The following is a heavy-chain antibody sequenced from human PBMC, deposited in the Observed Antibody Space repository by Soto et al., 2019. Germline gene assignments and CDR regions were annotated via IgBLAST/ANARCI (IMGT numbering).Heavy chain of an antibody. CDR2: IYYSGST. Sequence: SETLSLTCTVSGGSISSSSYYWGWIRQPPGKGLEWIGSIYYSGSTYYNPSLKSRVTISVDTSKNQFSLKLSSVTAADTAVYYCAHIFPAEYGDYVYYYYYGMDVWGQGTTVTVSS. V-gene: IGHV4-39*01. CDR3: AHIFPAEYGDYVYYYYYGMDV. D-gene: IGHD4-17*01. J-gene: IGHJ6*02. CDR1: GGSISSSSYY.